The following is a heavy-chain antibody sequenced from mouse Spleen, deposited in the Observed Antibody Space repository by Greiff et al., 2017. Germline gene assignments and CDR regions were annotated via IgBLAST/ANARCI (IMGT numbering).Heavy chain of an antibody. D-gene: IGHD1-1*01. Sequence: QVQLQQSGPELVKPGASVKISCKASGYEFSTSWMNWVKWRPGEGLEWIGRIYPGEWSINYNVRFKGKVTLSAETSSNTAYMQLSSLTSEDSAVYFCTRWYYHWYFDVWGAGTTVTVSS. J-gene: IGHJ1*01. CDR2: IYPGEWSI. CDR1: GYEFSTSW. V-gene: IGHV1-82*01. CDR3: TRWYYHWYFDV.